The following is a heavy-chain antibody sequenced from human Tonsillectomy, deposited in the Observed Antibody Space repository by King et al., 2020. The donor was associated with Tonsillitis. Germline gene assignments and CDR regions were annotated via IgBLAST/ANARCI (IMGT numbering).Heavy chain of an antibody. CDR1: GYTFTGYY. CDR2: INPNSGGT. Sequence: VQLVESGAEVKKPGASVKVSCKASGYTFTGYYMHWVRQAPGQGLEWMGWINPNSGGTNYAQMFQGRVTMTRDTSISTAYMELRRLRSDDTAVYYCARVTGFDGSGGTCYGMDVWGQGTTVTVSS. CDR3: ARVTGFDGSGGTCYGMDV. D-gene: IGHD2-15*01. J-gene: IGHJ6*02. V-gene: IGHV1-2*02.